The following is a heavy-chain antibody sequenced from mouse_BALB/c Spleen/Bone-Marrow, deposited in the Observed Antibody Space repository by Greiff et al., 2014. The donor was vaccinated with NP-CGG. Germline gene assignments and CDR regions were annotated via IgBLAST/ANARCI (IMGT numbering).Heavy chain of an antibody. Sequence: VQLQESGPGLVAPSQSLSITCTVSGFSLTSYGVHWVCQPPGKGLEWLGVIWAGGSTNYNSTLMSRLSISKDNSKSQVFLKMNSLQTDDTAMYYCARYYYGFLDYWGQGTTLTVSS. CDR2: IWAGGST. D-gene: IGHD1-2*01. V-gene: IGHV2-9*02. CDR1: GFSLTSYG. CDR3: ARYYYGFLDY. J-gene: IGHJ2*01.